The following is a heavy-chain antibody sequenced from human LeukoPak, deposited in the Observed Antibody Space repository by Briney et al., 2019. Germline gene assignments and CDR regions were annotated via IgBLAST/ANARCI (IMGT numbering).Heavy chain of an antibody. J-gene: IGHJ5*02. V-gene: IGHV4-34*01. CDR1: GGSFSGYF. CDR3: ARGEQWLTRSTWFDP. D-gene: IGHD6-19*01. CDR2: INQRGNT. Sequence: ETKSLTCGVYGGSFSGYFWIWIRQPPGKGLEWIGEINQRGNTNYNPSLKSLVTISINTSKNNFSLKLSSVTAADTAVYYCARGEQWLTRSTWFDPWGQGTLVTVSS.